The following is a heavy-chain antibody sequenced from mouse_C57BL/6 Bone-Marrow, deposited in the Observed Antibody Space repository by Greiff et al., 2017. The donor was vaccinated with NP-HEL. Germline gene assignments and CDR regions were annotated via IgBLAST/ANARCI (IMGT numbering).Heavy chain of an antibody. CDR1: GFTFSSYA. D-gene: IGHD1-1*01. CDR2: ISDGGSYT. J-gene: IGHJ4*01. V-gene: IGHV5-4*03. Sequence: EVKVVESGGGLVKPGGSLKLSCAASGFTFSSYAMSWVRQTPEKRLEWVATISDGGSYTYYPDNVKGRFTISRDNAKNNLYLQISHLKSEDTAMYYCARADYVDAMDYWGQGTSVTVSS. CDR3: ARADYVDAMDY.